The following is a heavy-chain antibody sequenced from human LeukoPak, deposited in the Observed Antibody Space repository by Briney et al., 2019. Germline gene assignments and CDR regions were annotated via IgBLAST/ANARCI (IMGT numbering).Heavy chain of an antibody. CDR2: ISYSGSP. Sequence: SETLSLTCTVSGGSISSYYWSWIRQPPGKGLEWIGYISYSGSPSYKASLMSRITMSVDMSKNHISLRLTSVTAADTAVYYCVGHQGSSTYDYWGQGILVTVSS. CDR3: VGHQGSSTYDY. J-gene: IGHJ4*02. D-gene: IGHD2/OR15-2a*01. CDR1: GGSISSYY. V-gene: IGHV4-59*08.